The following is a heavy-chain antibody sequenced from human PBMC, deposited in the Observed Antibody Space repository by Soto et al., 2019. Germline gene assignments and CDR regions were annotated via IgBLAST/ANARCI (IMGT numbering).Heavy chain of an antibody. CDR2: IRRQVNSYTT. Sequence: GGSLRLSCEASGFTFSDHYMDWVRQAPGKGLEWVGRIRRQVNSYTTEYAPTVKGRFTISRDDSKNSLYLQMNSLRAEDTAVYYCARDFIVLVPAAMPHDAFDIWGQGTMVNVS. V-gene: IGHV3-72*01. CDR3: ARDFIVLVPAAMPHDAFDI. CDR1: GFTFSDHY. D-gene: IGHD2-2*01. J-gene: IGHJ3*02.